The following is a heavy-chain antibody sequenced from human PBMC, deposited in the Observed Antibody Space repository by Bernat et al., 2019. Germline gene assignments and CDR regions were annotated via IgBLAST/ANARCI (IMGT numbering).Heavy chain of an antibody. CDR3: AKYFGDYAYYYHGMDV. Sequence: QVQLVESGGGVVQPGKSLRLSCVGSGFTFSSYGMHWVRQAPGKGLGWVALISYDGSDKYSADSVKGRFTISRDNSKNTVYLQMNSLRPEDTAVYFCAKYFGDYAYYYHGMDVWGQGTTVTVSS. V-gene: IGHV3-30*18. D-gene: IGHD4-17*01. J-gene: IGHJ6*02. CDR2: ISYDGSDK. CDR1: GFTFSSYG.